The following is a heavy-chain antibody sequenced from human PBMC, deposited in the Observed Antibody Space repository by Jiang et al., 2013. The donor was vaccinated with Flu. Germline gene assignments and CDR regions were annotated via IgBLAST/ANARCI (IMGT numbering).Heavy chain of an antibody. V-gene: IGHV4-38-2*01. CDR3: ARTNYYDSNPNAFDI. D-gene: IGHD3-22*01. J-gene: IGHJ3*02. CDR2: IYHSGST. Sequence: SGSGLVKPSETLSLTCAVSGYSISSGYYWGWIRQPPGKGLEWIGSIYHSGSTYYNPSLKSRVTISVDTSKNQFSLKLSSVTAADTAVYYCARTNYYDSNPNAFDIWGQGQWSPSLQ. CDR1: GYSISSGYY.